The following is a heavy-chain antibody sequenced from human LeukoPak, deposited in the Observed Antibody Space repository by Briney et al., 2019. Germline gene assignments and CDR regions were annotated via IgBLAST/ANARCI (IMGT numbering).Heavy chain of an antibody. CDR3: AKLFHAYYYYGMDV. CDR1: GFTFGSYA. V-gene: IGHV3-23*01. Sequence: PGGSLRLSCAASGFTFGSYAMSWVRQAPGKGLEWVSVISGSGGSTYYADSVKGRFTISRDNSKNTLYLQMNSLRAEDTAVYYCAKLFHAYYYYGMDVWGQGTTVTVSS. J-gene: IGHJ6*02. CDR2: ISGSGGST.